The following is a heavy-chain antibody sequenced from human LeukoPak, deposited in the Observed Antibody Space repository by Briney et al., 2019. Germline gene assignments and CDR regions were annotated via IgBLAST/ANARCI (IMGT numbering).Heavy chain of an antibody. CDR3: ARGIHGPDY. Sequence: TGGSLRLSCAASGFTFSSYWMEWVRQAPGKGLVWVSRIDSDGSNTNYADSVKGRFTVSRDNAKNTLYLQMSSLRAEDTAVYYCARGIHGPDYWGQGTLVTVSS. J-gene: IGHJ4*02. D-gene: IGHD1-14*01. CDR1: GFTFSSYW. V-gene: IGHV3-74*01. CDR2: IDSDGSNT.